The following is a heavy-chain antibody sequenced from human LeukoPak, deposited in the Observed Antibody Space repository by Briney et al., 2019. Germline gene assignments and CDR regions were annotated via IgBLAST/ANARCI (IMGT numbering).Heavy chain of an antibody. CDR3: ARGTGGY. CDR2: IYTSGST. J-gene: IGHJ4*02. D-gene: IGHD3/OR15-3a*01. V-gene: IGHV4-61*02. Sequence: SQTLSLTCTVSGGSISSGSYYWSWIRQPAGKGLEWIGRIYTSGSTNYNPSLKSRVTMSVDTSKNQFSLKLSSVTAADTAVYYCARGTGGYWGQGTLVTVSS. CDR1: GGSISSGSYY.